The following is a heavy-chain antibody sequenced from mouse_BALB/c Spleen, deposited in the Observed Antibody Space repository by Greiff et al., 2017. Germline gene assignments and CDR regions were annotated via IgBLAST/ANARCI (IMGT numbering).Heavy chain of an antibody. Sequence: EVMLVESGGGLVQPGGSLKLSCAASGFTFSSYGMSWVRQTPDKRLELVATINSNGGSTYYPDSVKGRFTISRDNAKNTLYLQMSSLKSEDTAMYYCARDNYGWFAYWGQGTLVTVSA. V-gene: IGHV5-6-3*01. CDR1: GFTFSSYG. CDR3: ARDNYGWFAY. D-gene: IGHD1-1*01. CDR2: INSNGGST. J-gene: IGHJ3*01.